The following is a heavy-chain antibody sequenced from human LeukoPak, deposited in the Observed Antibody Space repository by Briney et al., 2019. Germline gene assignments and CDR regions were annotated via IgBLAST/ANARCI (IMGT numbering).Heavy chain of an antibody. CDR1: GGSVTSTNW. J-gene: IGHJ4*02. CDR3: AREGGFHRPLDY. CDR2: VHLDGRT. V-gene: IGHV4-4*02. Sequence: RPLDALSLTCDVSGGSVTSTNWWTWVRQPPGKGLEWIGEVHLDGRTNYNPSLKSRLIMSVDLPENHISLKLTSVTAADTAVYYCAREGGFHRPLDYSGQGTLLTVSS.